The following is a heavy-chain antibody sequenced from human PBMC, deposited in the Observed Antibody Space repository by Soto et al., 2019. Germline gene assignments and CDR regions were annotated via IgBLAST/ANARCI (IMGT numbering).Heavy chain of an antibody. V-gene: IGHV3-74*01. D-gene: IGHD1-1*01. CDR2: IDTDGGGT. CDR1: GFTFRSHR. J-gene: IGHJ6*02. CDR3: ARGIIGQLERLAASNYYGMDV. Sequence: GGSLRLSCAASGFTFRSHRIHWVRQAPGKGLEWVSRIDTDGGGTSYADSVKGRFTISTAYMELSSLRSEDTAVYYCARGIIGQLERLAASNYYGMDVWGQGTTVTVSS.